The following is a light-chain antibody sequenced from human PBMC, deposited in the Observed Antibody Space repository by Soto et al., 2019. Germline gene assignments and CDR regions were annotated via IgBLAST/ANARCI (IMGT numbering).Light chain of an antibody. CDR2: NGN. J-gene: IGLJ2*01. V-gene: IGLV1-44*01. CDR3: AAWDDSLNGPV. CDR1: SSDIGSNT. Sequence: QSVLTQPPSASGTPGQWVTISCSGSSSDIGSNTVHWYQHLPGTAPKLLIYNGNQRPSGVPDRFSGSKSGTSASLAISGLQSEDEADYYCAAWDDSLNGPVFGGGTKLTVL.